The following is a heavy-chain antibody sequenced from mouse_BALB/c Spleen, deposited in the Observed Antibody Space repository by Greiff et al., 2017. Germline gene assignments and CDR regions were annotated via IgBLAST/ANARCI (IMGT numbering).Heavy chain of an antibody. J-gene: IGHJ4*01. CDR2: INPSSGYT. CDR3: ERGGYPSYAMDY. V-gene: IGHV1-4*02. CDR1: GYTFTSYS. Sequence: VQLQQSAAELARPGASVKMSCKASGYTFTSYSMHWVKQRPGQGLEWIGYINPSSGYTEYNQKFKDKTTLTADKSSSTAYMQLSSLTSEDSAVYYCERGGYPSYAMDYWGQGTSVTVSS. D-gene: IGHD2-2*01.